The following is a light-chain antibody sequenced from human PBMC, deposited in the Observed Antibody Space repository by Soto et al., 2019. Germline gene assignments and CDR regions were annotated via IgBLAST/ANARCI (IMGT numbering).Light chain of an antibody. J-gene: IGKJ4*01. CDR3: EQYNSYST. CDR1: QPINDR. V-gene: IGKV1-5*03. Sequence: DIQMTQSPSTLSASVGDRVTISCRASQPINDRLAWYQQKPGKAPKLLIYGASTLDSGVPSRVSGSASATEITLTTSCLQPDDVATYVCEQYNSYSTFGGGTKVEIK. CDR2: GAS.